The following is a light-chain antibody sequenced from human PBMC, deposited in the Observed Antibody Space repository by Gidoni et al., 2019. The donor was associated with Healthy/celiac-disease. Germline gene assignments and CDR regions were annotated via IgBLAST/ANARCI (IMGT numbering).Light chain of an antibody. V-gene: IGKV4-1*01. Sequence: DIVFTQSPSSLAVSLGERATIHCKSSQSVLYSSNNKNYLAWYQQKPGQPPKLLIYWASTREPGVPDRFSGSGSGTDFTLTISSLQAEDVAVYYCQQYYSTPYTFGQGTKLEIK. J-gene: IGKJ2*01. CDR3: QQYYSTPYT. CDR2: WAS. CDR1: QSVLYSSNNKNY.